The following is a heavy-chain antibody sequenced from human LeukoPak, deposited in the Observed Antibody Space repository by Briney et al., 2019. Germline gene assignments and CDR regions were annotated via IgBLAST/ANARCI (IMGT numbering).Heavy chain of an antibody. J-gene: IGHJ5*02. CDR3: ARVPGYYDSSGYYWFDP. CDR2: IYYSGST. Sequence: SETLSLTCTVSGGSISSYYWSWIRQPPGKGLEWIGYIYYSGSTNYNPSLKSRVTISVDTSKNQFSLKLSSVTAADTAVYYCARVPGYYDSSGYYWFDPWGQGTLVTVSS. V-gene: IGHV4-59*01. D-gene: IGHD3-22*01. CDR1: GGSISSYY.